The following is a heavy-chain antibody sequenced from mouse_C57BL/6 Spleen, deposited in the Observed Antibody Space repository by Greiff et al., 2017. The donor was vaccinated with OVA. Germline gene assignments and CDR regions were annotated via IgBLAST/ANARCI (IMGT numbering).Heavy chain of an antibody. V-gene: IGHV1-50*01. CDR1: GYTFTSYW. Sequence: VKLQQPGAELVKPGASVKLSCKASGYTFTSYWMQWVKQRPGQGLEWIGEIDPSDSYTNYNQKFKGKATLTVDTSSSTAYMQLSSLTSEDSAVYYCARESVWGQGTTLTVSS. CDR2: IDPSDSYT. J-gene: IGHJ2*01. CDR3: ARESV.